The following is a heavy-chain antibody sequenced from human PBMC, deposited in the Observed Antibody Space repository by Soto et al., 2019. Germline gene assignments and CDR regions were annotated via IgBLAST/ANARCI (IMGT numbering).Heavy chain of an antibody. D-gene: IGHD1-1*01. CDR1: GFSFSSLA. V-gene: IGHV3-23*01. J-gene: IGHJ4*02. CDR2: LSGRGVDT. Sequence: HPGGSLSLSCGASGFSFSSLAMSWVRQAPGKGLEWVSSLSGRGVDTLSADSVKGRFTLSRDNSKSTLYLQMSSLRAADTALDSCERGASWNDDSGYFDFWGQGILVTVSS. CDR3: ERGASWNDDSGYFDF.